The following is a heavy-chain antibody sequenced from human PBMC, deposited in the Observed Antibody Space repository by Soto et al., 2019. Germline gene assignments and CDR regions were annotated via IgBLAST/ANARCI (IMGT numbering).Heavy chain of an antibody. D-gene: IGHD1-26*01. CDR1: GGTFNNYA. V-gene: IGHV1-69*06. J-gene: IGHJ4*02. Sequence: QVQLVQSGAEVKKPGSSVKVSCKASGGTFNNYAISWVRQAPGQGLGWMGGIIPLFGTTNYAQKFQGRVTITADKSTSTAYMELSSLRSDDTAVYYCARLIGEGYSGTYGLDYWGQGTLVTVSS. CDR2: IIPLFGTT. CDR3: ARLIGEGYSGTYGLDY.